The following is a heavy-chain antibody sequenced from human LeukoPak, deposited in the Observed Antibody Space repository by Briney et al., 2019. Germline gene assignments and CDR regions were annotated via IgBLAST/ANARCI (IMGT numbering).Heavy chain of an antibody. CDR2: IKSKTDGGTT. CDR3: TTDDEWEHYY. V-gene: IGHV3-15*01. D-gene: IGHD1-26*01. Sequence: GGSLRLSCTASGFTFGDYAMSWFRLAPGKGLEWVGRIKSKTDGGTTDYAAPVKGRFTISRDDSKNTLYLQMNSLKTEDTAVYYCTTDDEWEHYYWGQGTLVTVSS. J-gene: IGHJ4*02. CDR1: GFTFGDYA.